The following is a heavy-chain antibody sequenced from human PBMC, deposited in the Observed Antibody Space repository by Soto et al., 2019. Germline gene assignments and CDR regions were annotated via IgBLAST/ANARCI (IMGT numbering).Heavy chain of an antibody. CDR2: IHYSGST. CDR1: GGSVNIDTYY. V-gene: IGHV4-61*01. CDR3: TRGGDPYKTGH. Sequence: QVQLQESGTGQVKPSETLCLTCTVPGGSVNIDTYYWSWIRRPPGKGLEWIGFIHYSGSTNYNPSLKGRVTMSVDTSKNQFSLKLTSVNTADTAIYYCTRGGDPYKTGHWGQGTLVTVSS. J-gene: IGHJ4*02. D-gene: IGHD2-21*01.